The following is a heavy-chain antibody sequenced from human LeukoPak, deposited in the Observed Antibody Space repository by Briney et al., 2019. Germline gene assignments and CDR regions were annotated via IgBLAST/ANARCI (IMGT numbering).Heavy chain of an antibody. CDR3: AKDQRSGEYNYGWGPFDI. J-gene: IGHJ3*02. CDR2: ISSSAGSA. V-gene: IGHV3-23*01. CDR1: GFTFNNYA. D-gene: IGHD5-18*01. Sequence: PGGSLRHSCEVSGFTFNNYAMNWVRQAPGQGLEWVSSISSSAGSAVYGDSVKGRFTISRVNAENTLYLQMNSLRADDTAIYYCAKDQRSGEYNYGWGPFDIWGQGTMVTVPS.